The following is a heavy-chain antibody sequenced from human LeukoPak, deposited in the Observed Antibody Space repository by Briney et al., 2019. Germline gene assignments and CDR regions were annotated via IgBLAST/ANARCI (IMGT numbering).Heavy chain of an antibody. CDR3: AGGLGYCSGGSCYYYYGMDV. J-gene: IGHJ6*02. Sequence: ASVKVSCKASGYTFTSYDINWVRQATGQGLEWMGWMNPNSGNTGYAQKFQGRVTITADKSTSTAYMELSSLRSEDTAVYYCAGGLGYCSGGSCYYYYGMDVWGQGTTVTVSS. D-gene: IGHD2-15*01. V-gene: IGHV1-8*01. CDR2: MNPNSGNT. CDR1: GYTFTSYD.